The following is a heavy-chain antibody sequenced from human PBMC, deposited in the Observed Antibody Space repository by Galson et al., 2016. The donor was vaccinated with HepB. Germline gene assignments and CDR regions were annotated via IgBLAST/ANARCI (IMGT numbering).Heavy chain of an antibody. CDR3: LSGYTSGI. V-gene: IGHV3-49*03. CDR1: GFMFGDYA. Sequence: SLRLSCAASGFMFGDYAMSWFRQAPGKGLEWVGLIRSKAYGGRTEYAASVKGRFTISRDDSKSIAYLQINSLRPEDTGLYYCLSGYTSGIWGQGTMVTVSS. D-gene: IGHD6-19*01. J-gene: IGHJ3*02. CDR2: IRSKAYGGRT.